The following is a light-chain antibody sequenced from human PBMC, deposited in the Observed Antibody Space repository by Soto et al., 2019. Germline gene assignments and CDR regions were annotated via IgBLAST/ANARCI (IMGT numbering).Light chain of an antibody. CDR3: QQGYSTPWT. Sequence: DIQMTQSPYSLSASVGYRVTINCRASQDVSSWLAWYQQKQGKAPELLIYDASRLQSGVPSRFSASGSGTDGTITLNSLQPEDGATYYCQQGYSTPWTFGQGTKVDIK. V-gene: IGKV1-12*01. CDR2: DAS. CDR1: QDVSSW. J-gene: IGKJ1*01.